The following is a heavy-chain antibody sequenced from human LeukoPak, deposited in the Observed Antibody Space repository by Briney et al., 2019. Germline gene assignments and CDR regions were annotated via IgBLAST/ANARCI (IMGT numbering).Heavy chain of an antibody. V-gene: IGHV3-74*01. J-gene: IGHJ4*02. CDR3: ATKQWLAPPPDS. Sequence: GASLRLSCAASGFTFSKYWMLWVSQAPGKGLESVSRINTDGTVTTYADSVKGRFTVSRDNADNTMFLQMNSVRDEDTAVYYCATKQWLAPPPDSWGQGTPVTASS. CDR2: INTDGTVT. CDR1: GFTFSKYW. D-gene: IGHD6-19*01.